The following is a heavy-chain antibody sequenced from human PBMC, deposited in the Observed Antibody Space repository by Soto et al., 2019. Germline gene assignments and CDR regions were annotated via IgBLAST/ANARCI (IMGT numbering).Heavy chain of an antibody. J-gene: IGHJ6*03. CDR3: ARAFVRGTSNYYYYMDV. V-gene: IGHV1-18*01. Sequence: GASVKVSCKASGYTFTSYGISWVRQAPGQGLEWMGWISAYNGNTNYAQKLQGRVTMTTDTSTSTAYMELRSLRSDDTAVYYCARAFVRGTSNYYYYMDVWGKGTTVTVSS. D-gene: IGHD3-10*01. CDR1: GYTFTSYG. CDR2: ISAYNGNT.